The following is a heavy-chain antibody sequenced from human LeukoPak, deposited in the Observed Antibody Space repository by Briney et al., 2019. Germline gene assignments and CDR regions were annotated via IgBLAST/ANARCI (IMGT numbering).Heavy chain of an antibody. CDR2: INPNSGGT. Sequence: ASVKVSCKASGYTFTGYYMHWVRQAPGQGLEWMGWINPNSGGTNYAQKFQGRVTVTRDTSISTAYMELSRLRSDDTAVYYCARDGEDFWSGSNWFDPWGQGTLVTVSS. J-gene: IGHJ5*02. CDR1: GYTFTGYY. CDR3: ARDGEDFWSGSNWFDP. D-gene: IGHD3-3*01. V-gene: IGHV1-2*02.